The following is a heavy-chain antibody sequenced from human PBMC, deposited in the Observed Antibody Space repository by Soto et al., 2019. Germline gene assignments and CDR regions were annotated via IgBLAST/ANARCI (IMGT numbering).Heavy chain of an antibody. CDR2: INHSGST. CDR1: GGSFSGFY. Sequence: QVQLQQWGAGLLKPSETLSLTCAVYGGSFSGFYWSWIRQPPGKGLGWIGEINHSGSTNYNPYLKSRVTISADTSKNQFSLQLSSVTAADTAVYYCVSKLGSCTGGSCNWYFDLWGRGTLVTVSS. J-gene: IGHJ2*01. D-gene: IGHD2-15*01. V-gene: IGHV4-34*01. CDR3: VSKLGSCTGGSCNWYFDL.